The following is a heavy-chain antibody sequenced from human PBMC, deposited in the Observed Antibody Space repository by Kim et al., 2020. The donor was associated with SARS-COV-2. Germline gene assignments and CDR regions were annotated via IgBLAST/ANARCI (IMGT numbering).Heavy chain of an antibody. J-gene: IGHJ3*02. CDR1: GYTFTSYG. Sequence: ASVKVSCKASGYTFTSYGISWVRQAPGQGLEWMGWISAYNGNTNYAQKLQGRVTMTTDTSTSTAYMELRSLRSDDTAMYYCARDYRYSYGYWQLERRRVDAFDIWGQGTMVTVSS. CDR2: ISAYNGNT. D-gene: IGHD5-18*01. CDR3: ARDYRYSYGYWQLERRRVDAFDI. V-gene: IGHV1-18*01.